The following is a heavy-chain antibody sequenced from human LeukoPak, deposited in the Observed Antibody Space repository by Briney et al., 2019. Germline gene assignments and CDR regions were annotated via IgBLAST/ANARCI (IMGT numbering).Heavy chain of an antibody. CDR2: ISYDGSNK. CDR1: GFTFSSYA. Sequence: PGRSLRLSCAASGFTFSSYAMHWVRQAPGKGLEWVAVISYDGSNKYYADSVKGRFTISRDNSKNTLYLQLNSLRAEDTAVYYCARDSDDYGGSLDYWGQGTLVTVSS. CDR3: ARDSDDYGGSLDY. V-gene: IGHV3-30-3*01. D-gene: IGHD4-23*01. J-gene: IGHJ4*02.